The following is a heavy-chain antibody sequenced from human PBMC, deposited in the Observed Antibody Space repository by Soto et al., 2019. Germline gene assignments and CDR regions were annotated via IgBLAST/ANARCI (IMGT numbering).Heavy chain of an antibody. CDR2: IYYSGST. CDR3: ARELVEFTRFRGRNWFDP. D-gene: IGHD3-10*01. J-gene: IGHJ5*02. V-gene: IGHV4-31*03. Sequence: QVQLQESGPGLVKPSQTLSLTCTVSGGSISSGGYYWSWIRQHPGKGLAWIGYIYYSGSTYYNPSLKSRVTSSVDTSKNQFALKLSSVTAPHTAVYYCARELVEFTRFRGRNWFDPWGQGTLVTVSS. CDR1: GGSISSGGYY.